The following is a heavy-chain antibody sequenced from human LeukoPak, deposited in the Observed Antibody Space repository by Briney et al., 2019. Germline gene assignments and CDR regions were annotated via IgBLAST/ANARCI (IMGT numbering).Heavy chain of an antibody. V-gene: IGHV4-34*01. D-gene: IGHD2-2*01. CDR3: ARLIVVVPAAIP. Sequence: ASETLSLTCAVYGGSFSGHYWSWIRQPPGKGLEWIGGINHSGSTNYNPSLKSRVTISVDTSKNQFSLKLSSVTAADTAVYYCARLIVVVPAAIPWGQGTLVTVSS. J-gene: IGHJ5*02. CDR2: INHSGST. CDR1: GGSFSGHY.